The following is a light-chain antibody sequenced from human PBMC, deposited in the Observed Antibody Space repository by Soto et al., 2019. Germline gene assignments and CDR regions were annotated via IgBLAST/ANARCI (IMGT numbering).Light chain of an antibody. CDR3: AAWDDSLNGQVV. J-gene: IGLJ2*01. V-gene: IGLV1-44*01. CDR2: SNN. CDR1: SSNIGSNT. Sequence: QSVLTQPPSASGTPGQRVTISCSGSSSNIGSNTVNWYQQLPGTAPKLLIYSNNQRPSGVPARFSGSKSGTSASLTISGLQSEDEADYYCAAWDDSLNGQVVFGAGTQLTVL.